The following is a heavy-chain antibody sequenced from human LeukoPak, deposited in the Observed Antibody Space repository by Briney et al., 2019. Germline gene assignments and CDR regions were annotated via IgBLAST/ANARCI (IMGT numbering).Heavy chain of an antibody. CDR2: IIPIFGTA. Sequence: SVKVSCKASGGTFSSYAISWVRQAPGQGFEWMGGIIPIFGTANYAQKFQGRVTITADESTSTAYMELSSLRSEDTAVYYCARADYYGSLNLDWFDPWGQGTLVTVSS. D-gene: IGHD3-10*01. J-gene: IGHJ5*02. CDR1: GGTFSSYA. V-gene: IGHV1-69*13. CDR3: ARADYYGSLNLDWFDP.